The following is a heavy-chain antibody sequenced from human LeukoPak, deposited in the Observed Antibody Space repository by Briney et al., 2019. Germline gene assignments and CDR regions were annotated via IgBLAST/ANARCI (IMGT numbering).Heavy chain of an antibody. Sequence: GGSLRLSCAASGFTFSSYEMNWVRQAPGKGLEWVSYISSSGSTIYYADSVKGRFTISRDNAKNSLYLQMNSLRAEDTAVYYCAKSSETTPYYFWSGYYPFDYWGQGTLVTVSS. D-gene: IGHD3-3*01. V-gene: IGHV3-48*03. CDR1: GFTFSSYE. CDR2: ISSSGSTI. CDR3: AKSSETTPYYFWSGYYPFDY. J-gene: IGHJ4*02.